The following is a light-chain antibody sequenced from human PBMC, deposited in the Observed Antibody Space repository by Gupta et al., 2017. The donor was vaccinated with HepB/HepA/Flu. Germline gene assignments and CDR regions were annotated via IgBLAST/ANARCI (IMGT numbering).Light chain of an antibody. CDR1: SSDVGGYHY. Sequence: SALTQPRSVSGSPGPSVTISCTGTSSDVGGYHYGSWYQQHPGNDHILMIYDVRKRTAAVPDRCSVSKSGTTAALTISGRQAEDEDDYYFCADAGSDVVFGGGTKLTVL. CDR2: DVR. CDR3: CADAGSDVV. V-gene: IGLV2-11*01. J-gene: IGLJ2*01.